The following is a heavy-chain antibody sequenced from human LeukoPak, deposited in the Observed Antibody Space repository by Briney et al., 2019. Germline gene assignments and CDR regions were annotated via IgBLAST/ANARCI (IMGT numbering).Heavy chain of an antibody. V-gene: IGHV3-23*01. Sequence: PGGSLRLSCVASGFTFSSNVMIWVRQAPGKGLEWVSSIPASGGSTYYADSVKGRFTISRDNSKNTLYLQMNSLRAEDTAVYYCAKDGNPFWSDLNWFDPRGQGTLVTVSS. J-gene: IGHJ5*02. CDR1: GFTFSSNV. CDR3: AKDGNPFWSDLNWFDP. CDR2: IPASGGST. D-gene: IGHD3-3*01.